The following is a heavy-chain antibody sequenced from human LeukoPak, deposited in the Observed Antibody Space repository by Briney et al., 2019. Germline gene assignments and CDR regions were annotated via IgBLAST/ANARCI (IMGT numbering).Heavy chain of an antibody. V-gene: IGHV3-48*03. CDR1: GFTFNTYE. CDR2: INSGGITK. D-gene: IGHD3-16*01. CDR3: ARVRGYWFDS. J-gene: IGHJ5*01. Sequence: PGGSLRLSCAASGFTFNTYEMNWVRQAPGKGLEWVSYINSGGITKYYADSMKGRFTISRDNAKNSLSLQMNSLRAEDTAVYYCARVRGYWFDSWDQGTLVTVSS.